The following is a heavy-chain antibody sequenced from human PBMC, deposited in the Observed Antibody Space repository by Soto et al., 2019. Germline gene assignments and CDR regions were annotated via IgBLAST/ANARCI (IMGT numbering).Heavy chain of an antibody. CDR1: GFTFSSYA. Sequence: SLRLSCAASGFTFSSYAMHWVRQAPGKGLEWVAVISYDGSNKYYADSVKGRFTISRDNSKNTLYLQMNSLRAEDTAVYYCARASTMVRGVIMDHGYYYGMDVWGQGTTVTVSS. CDR3: ARASTMVRGVIMDHGYYYGMDV. J-gene: IGHJ6*02. D-gene: IGHD3-10*01. V-gene: IGHV3-30-3*01. CDR2: ISYDGSNK.